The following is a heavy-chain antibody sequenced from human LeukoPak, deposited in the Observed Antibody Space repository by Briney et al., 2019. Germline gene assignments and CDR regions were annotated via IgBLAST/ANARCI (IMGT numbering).Heavy chain of an antibody. D-gene: IGHD4-23*01. V-gene: IGHV4-39*07. Sequence: SETLSLTCTVSGDSISGSNYFWGWIRQPPGKGLEWIGNFYPSGSTYYNPSLKSRVTIAEDTSKNQFSLRLSSVTAADTAEYYCARVGSGVNLYYFDYWGQGTLVTVSS. CDR3: ARVGSGVNLYYFDY. CDR1: GDSISGSNYF. J-gene: IGHJ4*02. CDR2: FYPSGST.